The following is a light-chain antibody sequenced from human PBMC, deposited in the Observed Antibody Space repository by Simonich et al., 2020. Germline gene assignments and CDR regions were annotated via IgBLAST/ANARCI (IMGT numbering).Light chain of an antibody. J-gene: IGLJ2*01. CDR1: SRYVGGYNY. Sequence: QSALTQPRSVSGSPGQSVTISCTGTSRYVGGYNYVSWYQQHPGKAPKLMLYDVSKPPSGVPDRLTCSKSGNTASLTISGLQAEDEADYYCCSYAGSYTFVVFGGGTKLTVL. CDR2: DVS. CDR3: CSYAGSYTFVV. V-gene: IGLV2-11*01.